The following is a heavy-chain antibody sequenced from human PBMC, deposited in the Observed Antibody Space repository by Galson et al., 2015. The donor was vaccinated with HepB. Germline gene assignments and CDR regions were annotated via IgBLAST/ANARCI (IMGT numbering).Heavy chain of an antibody. CDR2: INPRVGSI. Sequence: SVKVSCKASGSTFTSYNIHCVRQAPGQGLEWMGVINPRVGSITYAQNFQGRITMTRDTSTGTVHMELSSLTSEDTAVYYCARSASASAFEVWGQGTMVTVSS. J-gene: IGHJ3*01. D-gene: IGHD1-26*01. CDR1: GSTFTSYN. V-gene: IGHV1-46*03. CDR3: ARSASASAFEV.